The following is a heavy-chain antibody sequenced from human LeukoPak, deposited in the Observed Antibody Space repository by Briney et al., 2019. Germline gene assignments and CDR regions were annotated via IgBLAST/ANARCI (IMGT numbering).Heavy chain of an antibody. J-gene: IGHJ4*02. CDR2: INPSGGST. CDR1: GYTFTSYY. Sequence: ASVKVSCKASGYTFTSYYMHWVRQAPGQGLEWMGIINPSGGSTSYAQKFQGRVTMTRDTSTSTVYMELSSLRSEDTAVYYCARDGARGYSGYDLDYWGQGTLVTVSS. D-gene: IGHD5-12*01. CDR3: ARDGARGYSGYDLDY. V-gene: IGHV1-46*01.